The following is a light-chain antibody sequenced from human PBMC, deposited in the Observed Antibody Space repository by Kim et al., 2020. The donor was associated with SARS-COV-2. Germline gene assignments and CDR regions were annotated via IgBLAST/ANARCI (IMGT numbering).Light chain of an antibody. V-gene: IGLV3-19*01. CDR3: NSRDSSGNQWV. CDR2: GKN. CDR1: SLRNYF. J-gene: IGLJ3*02. Sequence: SSELTQDPAVSVALGQTVRITCQGDSLRNYFASWYQQKPGQAPILVFYGKNNRHSGIPDRFSGSSSGNTASLTITGAQAEDEADYYCNSRDSSGNQWVFGGGTKVTVL.